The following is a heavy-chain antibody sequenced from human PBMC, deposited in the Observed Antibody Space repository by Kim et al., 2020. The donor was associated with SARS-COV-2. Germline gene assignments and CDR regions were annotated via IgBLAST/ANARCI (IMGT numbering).Heavy chain of an antibody. CDR1: GFTFSSYA. D-gene: IGHD6-13*01. CDR3: AKWASIAAAGTIVGYYYYGMDV. Sequence: GGSLRLSCAASGFTFSSYAMSWVRQAPGKGLEWVSAISGSGGSTYYADSVKGRFTISRDNSKNTLYLQMNSLRAEDTAVYYCAKWASIAAAGTIVGYYYYGMDVWGQGTTVTVSS. CDR2: ISGSGGST. J-gene: IGHJ6*02. V-gene: IGHV3-23*01.